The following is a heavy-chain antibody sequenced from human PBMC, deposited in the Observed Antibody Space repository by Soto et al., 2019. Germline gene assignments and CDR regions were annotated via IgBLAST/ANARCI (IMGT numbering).Heavy chain of an antibody. V-gene: IGHV4-30-4*01. CDR2: IYYSGST. CDR3: ARVDITGTTGRCYGMDV. Sequence: SETLSLTCTVSGGSISSGDYYWSWIRQPPGKGLEWIGYIYYSGSTYYNPSLKSRVTISVDTSKNQFSLKLSSVTAADTAVYYCARVDITGTTGRCYGMDVWGQGTTVNVSS. CDR1: GGSISSGDYY. D-gene: IGHD1-20*01. J-gene: IGHJ6*02.